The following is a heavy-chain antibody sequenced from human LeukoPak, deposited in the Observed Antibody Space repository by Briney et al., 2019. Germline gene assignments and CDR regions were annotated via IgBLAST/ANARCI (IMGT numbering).Heavy chain of an antibody. CDR1: GYTFTSYG. Sequence: EASVKVSCKASGYTFTSYGISWVRQAPGQGLEWMGWISAYNGNTNYAQKLQGRVTMTTDTSTSTAYMELRSLRSDDTAVYYCARCDFWSGYYGVDYWGQGTLVTVSS. D-gene: IGHD3-3*01. CDR3: ARCDFWSGYYGVDY. V-gene: IGHV1-18*01. CDR2: ISAYNGNT. J-gene: IGHJ4*02.